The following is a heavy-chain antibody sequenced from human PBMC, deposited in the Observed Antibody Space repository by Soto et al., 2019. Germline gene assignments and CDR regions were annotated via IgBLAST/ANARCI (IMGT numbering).Heavy chain of an antibody. CDR3: ARDKITGLFDY. Sequence: HPGGSLRLSCAPSGFTFSSYALHWVRQAPGKGLEWVALISYDGINKYYADSVKGRFTISGDNSKNTLYLQMNSLRAEDTAVYYCARDKITGLFDYWGQGTLVTVSS. CDR1: GFTFSSYA. V-gene: IGHV3-30-3*01. J-gene: IGHJ4*02. D-gene: IGHD2-8*02. CDR2: ISYDGINK.